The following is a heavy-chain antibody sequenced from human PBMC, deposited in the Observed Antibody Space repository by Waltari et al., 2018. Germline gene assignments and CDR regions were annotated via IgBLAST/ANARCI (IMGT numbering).Heavy chain of an antibody. CDR2: IYYSGST. CDR3: ARDRLAAAGTVGNAFDI. CDR1: GGSISSHY. V-gene: IGHV4-59*11. D-gene: IGHD6-13*01. Sequence: QVQLQESGPGLVKPSETLSLTCTVSGGSISSHYWSWIRQPPGKGLEWIGYIYYSGSTNYNPSLKSRVTISVDTSKNQFSLKLSSVTAADTAVYYCARDRLAAAGTVGNAFDIWGQGTMVTVSS. J-gene: IGHJ3*02.